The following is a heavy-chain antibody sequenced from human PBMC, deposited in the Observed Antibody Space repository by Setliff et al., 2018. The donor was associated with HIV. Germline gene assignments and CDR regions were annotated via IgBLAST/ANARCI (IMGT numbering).Heavy chain of an antibody. CDR1: GGSMRSSGYS. Sequence: SETLSLTCAVSGGSMRSSGYSWTWIRQAPGKGLEWIGEVNHKGVANYSPSLMRRATISADTSKNQFSLRLSSVTAADTALYFCTRAQIAAPRPFDYWGQGTLVTVSS. V-gene: IGHV4-30-2*01. J-gene: IGHJ4*02. CDR2: VNHKGVA. D-gene: IGHD2-21*01. CDR3: TRAQIAAPRPFDY.